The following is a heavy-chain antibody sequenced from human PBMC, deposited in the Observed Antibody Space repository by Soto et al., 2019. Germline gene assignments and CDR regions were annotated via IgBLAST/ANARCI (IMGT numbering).Heavy chain of an antibody. CDR3: ARGSLGDIVEVPAAMKEYYYMDV. CDR1: GGSFSGYY. V-gene: IGHV4-34*01. J-gene: IGHJ6*03. Sequence: QVQLQQWGAGLLKPSETLSLTCAVYGGSFSGYYWSWIRQPPGKGLEWIGEINHSGSTNYNPSLKSRVTISVDTSKNQFSLKLSSVTAADTAVYYCARGSLGDIVEVPAAMKEYYYMDVWGKGTTVTVSS. D-gene: IGHD2-2*01. CDR2: INHSGST.